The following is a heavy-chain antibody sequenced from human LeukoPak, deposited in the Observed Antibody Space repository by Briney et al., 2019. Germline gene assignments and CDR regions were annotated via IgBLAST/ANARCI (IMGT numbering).Heavy chain of an antibody. CDR3: TGDTDY. CDR2: IAFDGSNK. CDR1: GFTFSTYG. V-gene: IGHV3-30*02. J-gene: IGHJ4*02. D-gene: IGHD3-10*01. Sequence: GGSLRLSCAASGFTFSTYGMHWVRQAPGKGLEWVAFIAFDGSNKHYADSVKGRFTISRDNSKSTVYVQMDSLRDEDTAIYYCTGDTDYWGRGTLVTVSS.